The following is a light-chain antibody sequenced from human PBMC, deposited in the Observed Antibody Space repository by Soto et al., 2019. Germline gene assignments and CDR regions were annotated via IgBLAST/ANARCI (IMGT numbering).Light chain of an antibody. V-gene: IGKV3-20*01. CDR3: EQYGSSPRT. CDR2: GAS. Sequence: EIVMTQSPATLSVSPGDGATLSCRASQSVRNNLAWYQQKPGQAPSLLIYGASTRATGIPARFSGGGSGADFTLTISRLEPEDFAVYYCEQYGSSPRTFGQGTKVDIK. CDR1: QSVRNN. J-gene: IGKJ1*01.